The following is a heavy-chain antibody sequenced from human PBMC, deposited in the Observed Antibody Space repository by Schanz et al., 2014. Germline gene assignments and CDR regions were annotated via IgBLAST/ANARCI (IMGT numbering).Heavy chain of an antibody. Sequence: QVQLQESGPGLVKPSQTLSLTCAVSGGSISSGGYSWSWIRQPPGKGLEWIGYIFFRGSTYYNPSLKSRVTISVDTSKNQFSLKLSSVTAADTAVYYCARGGRRGLNDDWGQGTLVTVSS. CDR2: IFFRGST. V-gene: IGHV4-30-4*07. J-gene: IGHJ4*02. CDR3: ARGGRRGLNDD. CDR1: GGSISSGGYS. D-gene: IGHD3-22*01.